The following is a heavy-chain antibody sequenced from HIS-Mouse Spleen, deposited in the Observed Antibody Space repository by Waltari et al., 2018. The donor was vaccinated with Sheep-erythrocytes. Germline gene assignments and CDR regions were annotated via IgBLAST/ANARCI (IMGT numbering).Heavy chain of an antibody. CDR1: GFTFSSYW. V-gene: IGHV3-7*01. CDR2: IKQDGSEK. CDR3: ASAVGYYDFWSGYSGWGYFDY. Sequence: EVQLVESGGGLVQPGGSLRLSCAASGFTFSSYWMSWVRQAQGKGVEWVANIKQDGSEKYYVDSVKGRFTISRDNAKNSLYLQMNSLRAEDTDVYYCASAVGYYDFWSGYSGWGYFDYWGQGTLVTVSS. J-gene: IGHJ4*02. D-gene: IGHD3-3*01.